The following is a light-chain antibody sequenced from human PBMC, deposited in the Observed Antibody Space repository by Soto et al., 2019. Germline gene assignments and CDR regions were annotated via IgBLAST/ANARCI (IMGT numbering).Light chain of an antibody. Sequence: DIQMTQSPSSLSASVGDRVTITCRASQSISSYLNWYQQKPGKAPKFLIYVASTLQSGVPSRFSGSGSGTDLTLTITSHQPEDFSTYYSQQSYRSPYTFGQVAKLESK. CDR3: QQSYRSPYT. J-gene: IGKJ2*01. CDR2: VAS. V-gene: IGKV1-39*01. CDR1: QSISSY.